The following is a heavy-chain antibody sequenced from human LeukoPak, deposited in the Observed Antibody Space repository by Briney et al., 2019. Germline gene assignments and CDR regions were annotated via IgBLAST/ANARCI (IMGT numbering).Heavy chain of an antibody. J-gene: IGHJ4*02. Sequence: GGSLRLSCAASGFTFSSYWMHWVRQAPGKGLVWVSRINADGSRTSYADSVKGRFTISRDNAKNTLYLQMNSLRAEDTAVYYCARAGPTGEDDYWGQGNLVTVSS. CDR3: ARAGPTGEDDY. V-gene: IGHV3-74*01. D-gene: IGHD7-27*01. CDR2: INADGSRT. CDR1: GFTFSSYW.